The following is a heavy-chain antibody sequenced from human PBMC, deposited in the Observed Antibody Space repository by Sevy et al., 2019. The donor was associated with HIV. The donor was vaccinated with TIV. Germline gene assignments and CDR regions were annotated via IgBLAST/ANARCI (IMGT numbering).Heavy chain of an antibody. CDR1: EISFSDYY. J-gene: IGHJ4*02. D-gene: IGHD1-1*01. CDR3: TRVRYNYGSYYFDY. Sequence: GESLKISCAASEISFSDYYMSWIRQTPGKGLEWISYISSGGSIIYYADSVKGRFTISRDKAKNSLYLQMNSLRAEDTAVYYCTRVRYNYGSYYFDYWGQGTLVTVSS. CDR2: ISSGGSII. V-gene: IGHV3-11*01.